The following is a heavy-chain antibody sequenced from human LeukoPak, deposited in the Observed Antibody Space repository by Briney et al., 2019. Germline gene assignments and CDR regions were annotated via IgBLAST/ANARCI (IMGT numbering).Heavy chain of an antibody. V-gene: IGHV3-21*01. CDR1: GFTFSSYS. CDR2: ISSSSYI. CDR3: ARLGGDYEQYFDY. D-gene: IGHD4-17*01. J-gene: IGHJ4*02. Sequence: PGGSLRLSCAASGFTFSSYSMNWVRQAPGKGLEWVSSISSSSYIYYADSVKGRFTISRDNAKNSLYLQMNSLRAEDTAVYYCARLGGDYEQYFDYWGQGTLVTVSS.